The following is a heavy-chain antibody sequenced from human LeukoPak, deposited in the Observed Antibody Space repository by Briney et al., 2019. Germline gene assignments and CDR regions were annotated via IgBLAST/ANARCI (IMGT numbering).Heavy chain of an antibody. CDR2: ISPYNANT. CDR1: GYSFTSYG. V-gene: IGHV1-18*01. CDR3: AKGGSGSYYYYSDY. J-gene: IGHJ4*02. D-gene: IGHD1-26*01. Sequence: ASVKVSCKASGYSFTSYGINWVRQAPGQGLEWIGWISPYNANTNYAQKLQGRVTMTTDTSTNTAYMELRSLRSDDTAVYYCAKGGSGSYYYYSDYWGQGTLVTVSS.